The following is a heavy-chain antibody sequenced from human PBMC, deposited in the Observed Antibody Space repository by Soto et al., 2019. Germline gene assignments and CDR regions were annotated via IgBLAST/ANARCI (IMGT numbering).Heavy chain of an antibody. CDR3: ARAYCSGGSCRINWFDP. Sequence: QVQLVQSGAEVKKPGASVKVSCKASGYTFTSYDINWVRQATGQGLEWMGWMNANSGNTGYAQKFQGRVTMTRNTSISTAYMELSSLRSEDTAVYYCARAYCSGGSCRINWFDPWGQGTLVTVSS. V-gene: IGHV1-8*01. D-gene: IGHD2-15*01. CDR1: GYTFTSYD. J-gene: IGHJ5*02. CDR2: MNANSGNT.